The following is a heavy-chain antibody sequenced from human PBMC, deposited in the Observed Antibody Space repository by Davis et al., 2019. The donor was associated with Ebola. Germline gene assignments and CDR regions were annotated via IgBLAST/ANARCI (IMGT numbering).Heavy chain of an antibody. Sequence: SVKVSCKASGGTFSSYAISWVRXXPAQXLLSXXLLIPIFGTANYAQKFQGRVTITADESTSTAYMELSSLRSEDTAVYSCAIRPTLYCSSTSCYYFDYWGQGTLVTVSS. J-gene: IGHJ4*02. V-gene: IGHV1-69*13. CDR1: GGTFSSYA. CDR2: LIPIFGTA. D-gene: IGHD2-2*01. CDR3: AIRPTLYCSSTSCYYFDY.